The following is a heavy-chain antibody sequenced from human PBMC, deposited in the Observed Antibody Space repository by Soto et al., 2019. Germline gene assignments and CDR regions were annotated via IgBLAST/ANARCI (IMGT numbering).Heavy chain of an antibody. D-gene: IGHD1-26*01. CDR3: ASSASPDAS. V-gene: IGHV3-48*01. Sequence: EVQLVESGGGLVQPGGSLRLSCVASGFIFSSYSMNWVRQAPGKGLEWISYINSGRTSIYYADSVKGRFTISRDNAKNSLYMQMNSLRAEDTAVYYCASSASPDASWGQGTLVTVSS. J-gene: IGHJ5*02. CDR1: GFIFSSYS. CDR2: INSGRTSI.